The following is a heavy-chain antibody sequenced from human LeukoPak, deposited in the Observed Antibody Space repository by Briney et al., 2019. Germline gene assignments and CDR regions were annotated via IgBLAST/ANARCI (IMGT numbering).Heavy chain of an antibody. V-gene: IGHV1-2*02. CDR3: ARAGTIFGVVPVFDY. CDR2: INPNSGGT. D-gene: IGHD3-3*01. CDR1: GYTFTGYY. Sequence: GASVKVSRKASGYTFTGYYMHWVRQAPGQGLEWMGWINPNSGGTNYAQKFQGRVTMTRDTSISTAYMELSRLRSDDTAVYYCARAGTIFGVVPVFDYWGQGTLVTVSS. J-gene: IGHJ4*02.